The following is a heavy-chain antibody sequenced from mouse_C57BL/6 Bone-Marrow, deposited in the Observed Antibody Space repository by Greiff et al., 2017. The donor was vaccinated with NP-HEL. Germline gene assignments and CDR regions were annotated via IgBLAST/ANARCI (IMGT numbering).Heavy chain of an antibody. Sequence: VQLQQSGAELVRPGASVKLSCTASGFNIKDDYMHWVKQRPEQGLEWIGWIDPENGDTEYASKFQGKATITADSSSNTAYLQLSSLTSEDTAVYYCTDYGPPMDYWGQGTSVTVSS. CDR2: IDPENGDT. D-gene: IGHD1-1*01. CDR3: TDYGPPMDY. J-gene: IGHJ4*01. CDR1: GFNIKDDY. V-gene: IGHV14-4*01.